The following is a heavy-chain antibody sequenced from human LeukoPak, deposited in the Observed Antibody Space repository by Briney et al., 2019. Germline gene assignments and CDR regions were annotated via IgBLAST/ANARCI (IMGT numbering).Heavy chain of an antibody. D-gene: IGHD3-22*01. V-gene: IGHV4-34*01. CDR3: ARAYYDSSGYYGAFDI. J-gene: IGHJ3*02. Sequence: PSETLSLTCAVYGGSFSGYYWSSVRQPPRKGLEWVGEINHSGSTNYNPSLKSRVTISVDTSKNQFSLKLSSVTAADTAVYYCARAYYDSSGYYGAFDIWGQGTMVTVSA. CDR1: GGSFSGYY. CDR2: INHSGST.